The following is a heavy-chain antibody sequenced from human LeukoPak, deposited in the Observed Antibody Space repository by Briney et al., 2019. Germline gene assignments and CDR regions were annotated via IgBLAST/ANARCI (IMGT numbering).Heavy chain of an antibody. CDR1: GYTFTSYG. V-gene: IGHV1-18*01. CDR2: ISAYNGNT. CDR3: ARDSAIAAAGEVDY. Sequence: GASVKISCKASGYTFTSYGISWVRQAPGQGLEWMGWISAYNGNTNYAQKLQGRVTMTTDTSTSTAYMELRSLRSDDTAVYYCARDSAIAAAGEVDYWGQGTLVTVSS. D-gene: IGHD6-13*01. J-gene: IGHJ4*02.